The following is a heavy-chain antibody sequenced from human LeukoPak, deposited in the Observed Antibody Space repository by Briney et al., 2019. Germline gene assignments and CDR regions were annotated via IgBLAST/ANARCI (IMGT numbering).Heavy chain of an antibody. CDR3: ARNHYSSSSDY. Sequence: ASVKVSCKASGYTFTSYGIGWVRQAPGQGLEWMGWISIYNGNTNYAEKIQGRVTMTTDTSTNTAFMELRSLRSDDTAMYYCARNHYSSSSDYWGQGTLVTVSS. CDR1: GYTFTSYG. CDR2: ISIYNGNT. D-gene: IGHD6-6*01. V-gene: IGHV1-18*01. J-gene: IGHJ4*02.